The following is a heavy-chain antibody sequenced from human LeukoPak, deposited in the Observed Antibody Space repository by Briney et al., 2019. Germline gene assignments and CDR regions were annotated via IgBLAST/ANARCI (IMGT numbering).Heavy chain of an antibody. D-gene: IGHD3-22*01. CDR2: ISGSGGST. CDR3: AKDPSYYYDSSSYSY. Sequence: PGGSLRLSCAASGFTFSSYAMSWVRQAPGKGLEWVSAISGSGGSTYYADSVKGRFTISRDNSKNTLYLQMNSLRAEDTAVYYCAKDPSYYYDSSSYSYWGQGTLVTVSS. J-gene: IGHJ4*02. V-gene: IGHV3-23*01. CDR1: GFTFSSYA.